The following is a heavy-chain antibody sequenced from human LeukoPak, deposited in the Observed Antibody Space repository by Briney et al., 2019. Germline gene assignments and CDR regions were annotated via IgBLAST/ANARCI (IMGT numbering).Heavy chain of an antibody. Sequence: PSETLSLTCAVSGGSISSGGYSWSWIRQPPGKGLEWIGYIYHSGSTYYNPFLKSRVTISVDRSKNQFSLKLSSVTAADTAVYYCARGRGVVTQKPGLYAFDIWGQGTMVTVSS. CDR3: ARGRGVVTQKPGLYAFDI. J-gene: IGHJ3*02. CDR1: GGSISSGGYS. V-gene: IGHV4-30-2*01. D-gene: IGHD3-3*01. CDR2: IYHSGST.